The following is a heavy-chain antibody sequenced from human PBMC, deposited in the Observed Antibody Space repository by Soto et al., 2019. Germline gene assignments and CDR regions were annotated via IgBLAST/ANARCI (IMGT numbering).Heavy chain of an antibody. CDR3: ARDMNAYGDYSAY. V-gene: IGHV1-18*01. J-gene: IGHJ4*02. CDR1: GYTFTSYG. D-gene: IGHD4-17*01. Sequence: GASVEVSCKASGYTFTSYGISWVRQAPGQGLEWMGCISAYNGNPNYAQKFQGRVTMTTDTSTSTAYMELRSLRSDDTAVYYCARDMNAYGDYSAYWGQGTLVTVSS. CDR2: ISAYNGNP.